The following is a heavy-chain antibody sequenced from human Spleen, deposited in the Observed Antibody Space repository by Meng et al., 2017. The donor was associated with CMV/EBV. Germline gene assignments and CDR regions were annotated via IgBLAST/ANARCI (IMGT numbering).Heavy chain of an antibody. J-gene: IGHJ4*02. CDR1: GFTFSSYM. Sequence: GGSLRLSCEVSGFTFSSYMMHWVRQAPGKGLEWVALISYDGSDKYYADSVKGRITISRDNSKNTLYLQMNSLRAEDTAVYYCARDQRGGYRSNWQCFDYWGQGALVTVSS. V-gene: IGHV3-30*03. CDR2: ISYDGSDK. CDR3: ARDQRGGYRSNWQCFDY. D-gene: IGHD5-12*01.